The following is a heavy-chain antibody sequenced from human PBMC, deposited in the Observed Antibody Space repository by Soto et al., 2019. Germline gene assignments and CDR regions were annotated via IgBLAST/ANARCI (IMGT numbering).Heavy chain of an antibody. CDR3: AHIPNYYQYDWFDP. CDR2: IYWDHDK. D-gene: IGHD3-16*01. Sequence: QITLKESGPTLVKPTQTLTLTCTFSGFSLTTRGVGVGWIRQPPGKALECLALIYWDHDKRYSPSLQSRLSLTKDTSKNQVVLTMPNVDPVDTATYYCAHIPNYYQYDWFDPWGQGTLVSVSS. J-gene: IGHJ5*02. CDR1: GFSLTTRGVG. V-gene: IGHV2-5*02.